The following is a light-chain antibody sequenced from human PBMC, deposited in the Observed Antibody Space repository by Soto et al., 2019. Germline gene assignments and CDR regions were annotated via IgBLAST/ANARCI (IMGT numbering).Light chain of an antibody. CDR1: SSNIGAGYD. Sequence: QSVLTHPPSVSGAPGQRGTISCTGSSSNIGAGYDVHGYQQLPGTAPKLISYDNSNRPSGVPDRCSGSKSGTSASLAITGLQAEDEADYCCQSYDSSLSGSDVVFGGGTKLTVL. CDR3: QSYDSSLSGSDVV. CDR2: DNS. V-gene: IGLV1-40*01. J-gene: IGLJ2*01.